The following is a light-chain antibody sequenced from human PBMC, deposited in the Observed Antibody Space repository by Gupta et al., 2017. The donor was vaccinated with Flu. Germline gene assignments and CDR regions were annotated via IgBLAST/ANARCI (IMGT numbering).Light chain of an antibody. J-gene: IGKJ3*01. Sequence: DIQMTQSPSTLSASVGDRVTITCRASQSISSWLAWYQQQPGKAAKLLIYKAASLESGVPSRCSGSGSWTEFTLIISSLQPDDFATYYCQQYNSYLPFTFGPGTKVDIK. CDR1: QSISSW. CDR2: KAA. CDR3: QQYNSYLPFT. V-gene: IGKV1-5*03.